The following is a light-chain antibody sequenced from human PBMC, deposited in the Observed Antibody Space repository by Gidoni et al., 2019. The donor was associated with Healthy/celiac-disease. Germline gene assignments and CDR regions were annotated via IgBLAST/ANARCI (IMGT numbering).Light chain of an antibody. CDR1: QSVLYSSNNKNY. CDR3: QQYYSTPCT. V-gene: IGKV4-1*01. Sequence: DIVLTQSPDSLDVSLGERATINCKSSQSVLYSSNNKNYLAWYQQKPGQPPKLLIYWASTRESGVPDRFSGSGSGTDFTLTISSLQAEDVAVYYCQQYYSTPCTFGPGTKVDIK. CDR2: WAS. J-gene: IGKJ3*01.